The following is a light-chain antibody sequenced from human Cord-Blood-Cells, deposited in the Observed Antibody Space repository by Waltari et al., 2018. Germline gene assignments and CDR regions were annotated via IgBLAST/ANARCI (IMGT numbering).Light chain of an antibody. Sequence: QSALTQPASASGSPGQSITISSTGTSSDVGSYNCVSWYQQHPGKAPKLMIYEGSKRPSGVSNRFSGSKSGNTASLTISGLQAEDEADYYCCSYAGSSNVVFGGGTKLTVL. CDR3: CSYAGSSNVV. CDR1: SSDVGSYNC. J-gene: IGLJ2*01. V-gene: IGLV2-23*01. CDR2: EGS.